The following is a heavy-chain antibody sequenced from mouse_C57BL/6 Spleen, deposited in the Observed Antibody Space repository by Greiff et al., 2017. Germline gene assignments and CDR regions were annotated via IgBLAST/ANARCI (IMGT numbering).Heavy chain of an antibody. CDR3: TTFYSYSPY. J-gene: IGHJ2*01. D-gene: IGHD2-12*01. CDR1: GFNIKDDY. Sequence: EVKLMESGAELVRPGASVTLSCTASGFNIKDDYMPWVKQRPDQGLEWIGWIAPENGETEYAPKFPGKATITADTSSNTAYLHLTSLTSEDTAVYYCTTFYSYSPYWGQGTTLSVSS. V-gene: IGHV14-4*01. CDR2: IAPENGET.